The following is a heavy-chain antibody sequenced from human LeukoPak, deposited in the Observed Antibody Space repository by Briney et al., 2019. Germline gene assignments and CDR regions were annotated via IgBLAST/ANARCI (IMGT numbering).Heavy chain of an antibody. J-gene: IGHJ4*02. CDR3: VSFYETY. V-gene: IGHV3-53*01. D-gene: IGHD2/OR15-2a*01. CDR2: VYSADST. Sequence: HPGGSLRLSCAASGFTVSSNYMSWVRQAPGKGLEWVSVVYSADSTHYADSVKGRFTISKDNAKNTVYLQMNSLRAEDTAVYYCVSFYETYWGRGTLVTVSS. CDR1: GFTVSSNY.